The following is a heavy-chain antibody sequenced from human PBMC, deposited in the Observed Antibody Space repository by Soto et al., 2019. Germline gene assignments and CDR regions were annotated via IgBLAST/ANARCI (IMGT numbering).Heavy chain of an antibody. Sequence: QVQLQESGPGLVKPSQTLSLTCTVSGGSISSGGYYWSWIRQHPGKGLEWIGYIYYSGSTYYNPSLKSRVTISVDTSKNQFSLKLSSVTAADTAVYYCARDLRDGYTSSWFDPWGQGTLVTVSS. J-gene: IGHJ5*02. CDR1: GGSISSGGYY. V-gene: IGHV4-31*03. CDR2: IYYSGST. D-gene: IGHD5-12*01. CDR3: ARDLRDGYTSSWFDP.